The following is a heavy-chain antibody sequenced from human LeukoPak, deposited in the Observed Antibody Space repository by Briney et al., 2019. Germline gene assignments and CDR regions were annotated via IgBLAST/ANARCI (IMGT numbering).Heavy chain of an antibody. J-gene: IGHJ4*02. CDR2: IYYSGST. Sequence: SENLSLTCTVSGGSISSYYWSWIRQPPGKGLEWIGYIYYSGSTNYNPSLKSRVTISVDTSKNQFSLKLSSVTAADTAVYYCARHKSKVGPANYFDYWGQGTLVTVSS. D-gene: IGHD2-15*01. CDR3: ARHKSKVGPANYFDY. CDR1: GGSISSYY. V-gene: IGHV4-59*08.